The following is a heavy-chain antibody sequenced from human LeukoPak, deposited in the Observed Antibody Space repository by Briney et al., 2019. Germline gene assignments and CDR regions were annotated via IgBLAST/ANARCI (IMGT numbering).Heavy chain of an antibody. CDR1: GYTFTGYY. CDR2: INPNSGNT. D-gene: IGHD3-9*01. J-gene: IGHJ4*02. V-gene: IGHV1-18*04. CDR3: ARVDYDILTGYSH. Sequence: ASVKVSCKASGYTFTGYYMHWVRQAPGQGLEWMGWINPNSGNTNYAQKLQGRVTMTTDTSTSTAYMELRSLRSDDTAVYYCARVDYDILTGYSHWGQGTLVTVSS.